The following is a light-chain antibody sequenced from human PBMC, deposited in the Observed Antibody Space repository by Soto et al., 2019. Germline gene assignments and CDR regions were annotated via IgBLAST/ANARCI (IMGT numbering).Light chain of an antibody. V-gene: IGLV2-14*03. CDR3: ISYTDRQSYL. CDR1: SSDIGSYDH. CDR2: AVS. J-gene: IGLJ1*01. Sequence: QSALTRPASVSGSPGQSITISCSGTSSDIGSYDHVAWYQQFPGKSPKLIIYAVSDRPSGVSDRFSGSKSGISASLTISGLQTEDEADYYCISYTDRQSYLFGTGTKVTLL.